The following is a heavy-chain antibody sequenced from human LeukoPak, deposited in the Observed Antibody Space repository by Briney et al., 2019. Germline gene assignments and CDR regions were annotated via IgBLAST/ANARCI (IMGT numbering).Heavy chain of an antibody. V-gene: IGHV3-48*01. D-gene: IGHD3-3*01. J-gene: IGHJ4*02. CDR1: GFTFSSYS. Sequence: GGSLRLSCAASGFTFSSYSMNWVRQAPGKGLEWVSYISSSSSTIYYADSVKGRFTISRDNSKNTLFLQMHSLRVEDTAIYYCAKPPYDLWSEYYFDRWGQGTPVTVSS. CDR3: AKPPYDLWSEYYFDR. CDR2: ISSSSSTI.